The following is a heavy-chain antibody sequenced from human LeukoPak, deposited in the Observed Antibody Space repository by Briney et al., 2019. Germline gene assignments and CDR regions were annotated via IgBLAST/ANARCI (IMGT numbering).Heavy chain of an antibody. J-gene: IGHJ6*03. Sequence: RTGGSLRLSCVASGFTFSSYWRSWVRQAPGKGLEWVANIKQDGSEKYYVDSVKGRFTISRDNAKNSLYLQMNSLRAEDTAVYYCARDQPRQGFWSGYYYMDVWGKGTTVTVSS. V-gene: IGHV3-7*01. CDR3: ARDQPRQGFWSGYYYMDV. CDR2: IKQDGSEK. D-gene: IGHD3-3*01. CDR1: GFTFSSYW.